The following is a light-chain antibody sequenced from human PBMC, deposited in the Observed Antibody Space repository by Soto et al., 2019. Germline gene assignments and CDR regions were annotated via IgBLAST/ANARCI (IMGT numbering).Light chain of an antibody. J-gene: IGLJ2*01. V-gene: IGLV1-40*01. Sequence: QSVLTQPPSVSGAPGQRVTISCTGSSSNIGAGYDVHWYQQLPGTAPKLLIYGNSHRPSGVPDRFSGSKSGTSASLAITGLQAEDEADYYCQSYANSLTGSVVFGGGTKLTVL. CDR1: SSNIGAGYD. CDR2: GNS. CDR3: QSYANSLTGSVV.